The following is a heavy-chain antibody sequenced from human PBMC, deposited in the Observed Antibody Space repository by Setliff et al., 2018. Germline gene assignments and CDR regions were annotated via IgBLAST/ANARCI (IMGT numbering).Heavy chain of an antibody. Sequence: ASVKVSCKTSGYSFTSHYMHWVRQAPGQGLQWMGWINPNIGDTNYAPKFQGRVTMTRDTSIKTAYLEVNGLTSDDTAVYYCARLGAIPEPGTGVLGWGQGTLVTVSS. V-gene: IGHV1-2*02. CDR2: INPNIGDT. CDR1: GYSFTSHY. CDR3: ARLGAIPEPGTGVLG. J-gene: IGHJ4*02. D-gene: IGHD3-16*01.